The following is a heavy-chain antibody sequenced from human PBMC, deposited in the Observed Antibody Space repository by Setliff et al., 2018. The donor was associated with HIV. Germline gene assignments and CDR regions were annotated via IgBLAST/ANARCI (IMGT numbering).Heavy chain of an antibody. CDR2: IYTTGST. V-gene: IGHV4-4*09. J-gene: IGHJ6*02. D-gene: IGHD1-26*01. Sequence: PSETLSLTCTVSGDSISNYYWSWVRQPPGKGLEWIGYIYTTGSTNYNPSLKSRVTMSVDTSKNQFSLRLTSVTAADTAVYYCARSKISGSNHETYGFDVWGQGTTVTVSS. CDR3: ARSKISGSNHETYGFDV. CDR1: GDSISNYY.